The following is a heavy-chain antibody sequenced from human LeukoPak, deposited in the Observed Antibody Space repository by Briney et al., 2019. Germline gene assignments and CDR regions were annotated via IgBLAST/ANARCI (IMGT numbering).Heavy chain of an antibody. J-gene: IGHJ4*02. CDR3: AKMGPSAYQSDY. CDR2: ISWDGGST. CDR1: GFTFDDYA. D-gene: IGHD3-3*01. Sequence: GGSLRLSCAASGFTFDDYAMHWVRQAPGKGLEWVSLISWDGGSTYYADSVKGRFTISRDNSKNSLYLQMNSLRAEDTALYYCAKMGPSAYQSDYWGQGTLVTVSS. V-gene: IGHV3-43D*03.